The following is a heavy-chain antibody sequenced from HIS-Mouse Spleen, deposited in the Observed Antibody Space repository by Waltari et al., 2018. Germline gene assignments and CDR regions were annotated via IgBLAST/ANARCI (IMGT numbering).Heavy chain of an antibody. CDR1: GGSFSGYY. Sequence: QVQLQQWGAGLLKPSETLSLTCAVYGGSFSGYYWSWIRQPPGKGLEWSGEINHSGSINYNPTLKSRVTISVDTSKNQFSLKLSSVTAADTAVYYCARGLAARFDYWGQGTLVTVSS. CDR2: INHSGSI. D-gene: IGHD6-6*01. V-gene: IGHV4-34*01. CDR3: ARGLAARFDY. J-gene: IGHJ4*02.